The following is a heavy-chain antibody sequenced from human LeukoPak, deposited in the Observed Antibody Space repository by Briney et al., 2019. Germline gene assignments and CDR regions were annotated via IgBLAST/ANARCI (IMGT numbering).Heavy chain of an antibody. J-gene: IGHJ6*02. D-gene: IGHD3-9*01. V-gene: IGHV1-18*01. CDR2: ISAYNGNT. CDR1: GYTLTSYG. CDR3: ARRFDDYYYYYGMDV. Sequence: ASVKVSCEASGYTLTSYGISWVRQAPGQGLEWMGWISAYNGNTNYAQKLQGRVTMTTDTSTSTAYMELRSLRSDDTAVYYCARRFDDYYYYYGMDVWGQGTTVTVSS.